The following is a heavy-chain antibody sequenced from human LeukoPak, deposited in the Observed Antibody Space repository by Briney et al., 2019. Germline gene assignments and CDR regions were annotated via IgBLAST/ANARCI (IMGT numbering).Heavy chain of an antibody. V-gene: IGHV1-69*06. J-gene: IGHJ4*02. CDR3: ASDYGTRGYFDY. CDR1: GGTFSSYA. CDR2: IIPIFGTA. D-gene: IGHD4-17*01. Sequence: ASVTVSCKASGGTFSSYAISWVRQAPGQGLEWMGGIIPIFGTANYAQKFQGRVTITADKSTSTAYMELSSLRSEDTAVYYCASDYGTRGYFDYWGQGTLVTVSS.